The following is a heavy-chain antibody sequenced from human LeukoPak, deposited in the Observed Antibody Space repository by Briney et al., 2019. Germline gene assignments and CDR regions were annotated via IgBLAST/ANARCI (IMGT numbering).Heavy chain of an antibody. Sequence: ASVKVSCKASGYTFTSYYMHWVRQAPRQGREWMGLINPSSGRTSYAQNLQGRVTMTRDTTTSTVYKEMSSLRSEDTAVYYWARSPTMVRGVLVYNWFDPWGQGTLVPVSS. J-gene: IGHJ5*02. V-gene: IGHV1-46*04. D-gene: IGHD3-10*01. CDR1: GYTFTSYY. CDR2: INPSSGRT. CDR3: ARSPTMVRGVLVYNWFDP.